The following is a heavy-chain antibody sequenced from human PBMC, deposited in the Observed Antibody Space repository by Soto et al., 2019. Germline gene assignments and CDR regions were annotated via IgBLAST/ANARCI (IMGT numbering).Heavy chain of an antibody. Sequence: SETLSLTCTVSGGSISTYYWNWIRQPPGKGLEWIGYIYYSGSINYSPSLKSRVTISVDTSKNQFSLNLSSVTAADTAVYYCESRTGGGRGAFGMDTWGEGTT. D-gene: IGHD3-10*01. V-gene: IGHV4-59*12. CDR2: IYYSGSI. CDR1: GGSISTYY. CDR3: ESRTGGGRGAFGMDT. J-gene: IGHJ6*02.